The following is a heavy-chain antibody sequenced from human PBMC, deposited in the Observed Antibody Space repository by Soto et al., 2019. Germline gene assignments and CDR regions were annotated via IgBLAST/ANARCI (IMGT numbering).Heavy chain of an antibody. D-gene: IGHD4-4*01. J-gene: IGHJ6*02. CDR1: GFTFSSYE. Sequence: GGSLRLSCAVSGFTFSSYEMNWVRQAPGKGLEWVSYIGTSGKTIYYADSVRGRFTISRDNAKNSLYLQMNSLRAEDTAVYFCARDPAIYSGKFDYGLDVWGRGTPVTVYS. V-gene: IGHV3-48*03. CDR2: IGTSGKTI. CDR3: ARDPAIYSGKFDYGLDV.